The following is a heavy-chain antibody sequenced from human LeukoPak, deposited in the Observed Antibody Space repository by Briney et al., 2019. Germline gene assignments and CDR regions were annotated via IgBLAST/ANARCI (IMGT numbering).Heavy chain of an antibody. Sequence: SETLSLTCTVSGGSISRYYWSWIRQPPGKGLEWIGYIYYSGSTNYNPSLKSRVTISVDTSKNQFSLKLSSVTAADTAVYYCARAEYPGYFDYWGQGTLVTVSS. CDR3: ARAEYPGYFDY. D-gene: IGHD6-6*01. J-gene: IGHJ4*02. V-gene: IGHV4-59*01. CDR2: IYYSGST. CDR1: GGSISRYY.